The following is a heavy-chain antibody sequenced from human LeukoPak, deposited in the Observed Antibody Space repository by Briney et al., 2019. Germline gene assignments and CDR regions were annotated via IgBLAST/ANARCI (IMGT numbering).Heavy chain of an antibody. D-gene: IGHD5-24*01. Sequence: KPGGSLRLSCAASGFTFSGYSINWVRQAPGKGLQWVSYISESSSHTYYADSVKGRFTISRDNAKNSLCLQMNSLRVEDTGLYYCARDRAVKARIGGMDVWGQGTTVIVSS. V-gene: IGHV3-21*06. CDR1: GFTFSGYS. CDR3: ARDRAVKARIGGMDV. CDR2: ISESSSHT. J-gene: IGHJ6*02.